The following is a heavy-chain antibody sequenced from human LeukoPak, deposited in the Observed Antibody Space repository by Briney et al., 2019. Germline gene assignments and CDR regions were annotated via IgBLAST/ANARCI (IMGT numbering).Heavy chain of an antibody. V-gene: IGHV3-9*03. D-gene: IGHD3-3*01. Sequence: GGSLRLSCAASGFTLDDYAMHWVRQAPGKDLEWVSGIGWDSGSVGYADSVKGRFTISRDNAKNSLYLQMNSLRVEDMALYYCTKDISNLDLWSGYAFDIWGQGTMVTVSS. CDR2: IGWDSGSV. CDR1: GFTLDDYA. CDR3: TKDISNLDLWSGYAFDI. J-gene: IGHJ3*02.